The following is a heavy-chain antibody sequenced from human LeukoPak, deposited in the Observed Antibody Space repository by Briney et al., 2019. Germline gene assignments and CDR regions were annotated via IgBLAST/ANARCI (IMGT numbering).Heavy chain of an antibody. D-gene: IGHD5-18*01. CDR2: IGSSGGGT. CDR3: ARDAPPDTAMGY. J-gene: IGHJ4*02. Sequence: GGSLRLSCEASGLTFNNYAMHWVRQSSGKGLEWVSGIGSSGGGTYYADSVKGRFTISRDTSEDTVYLQMDSLRAEDTAVYYCARDAPPDTAMGYWGQGTLVTVSS. V-gene: IGHV3-23*01. CDR1: GLTFNNYA.